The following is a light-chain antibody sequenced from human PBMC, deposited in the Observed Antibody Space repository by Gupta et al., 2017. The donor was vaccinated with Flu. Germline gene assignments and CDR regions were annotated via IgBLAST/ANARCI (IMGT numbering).Light chain of an antibody. V-gene: IGLV2-14*01. CDR3: SSYTSTTTPGV. CDR2: EVS. J-gene: IGLJ1*01. CDR1: NSDVGGYNY. Sequence: SALTQPASVSGSPGQSITISCTGPNSDVGGYNYVSWYQQHPGKAPKLMIYEVSNRPSGVSNRFSGSKSCNTASLTISWLHSEDEADYFCSSYTSTTTPGVFGTGTRVTVL.